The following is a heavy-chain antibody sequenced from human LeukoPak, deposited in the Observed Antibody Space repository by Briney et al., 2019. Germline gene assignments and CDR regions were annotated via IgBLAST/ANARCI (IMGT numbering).Heavy chain of an antibody. Sequence: KSSETLSLTCTVSGGSISSYYWSWIRQPPGKGLEWIGYVYYSGGTNYNPSLKSRVTMSVDTSKNQFSLKLRSVTAADTAVYYCARDPSGSFFNWFDPWGQGTLVTVSS. CDR1: GGSISSYY. CDR2: VYYSGGT. J-gene: IGHJ5*02. CDR3: ARDPSGSFFNWFDP. V-gene: IGHV4-59*01. D-gene: IGHD1-26*01.